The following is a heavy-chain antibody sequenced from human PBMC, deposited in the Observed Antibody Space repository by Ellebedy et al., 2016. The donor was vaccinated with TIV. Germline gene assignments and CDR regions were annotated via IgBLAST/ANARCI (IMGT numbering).Heavy chain of an antibody. V-gene: IGHV3-23*01. CDR1: GFTFSSYA. J-gene: IGHJ3*01. CDR2: ISASGVGT. Sequence: GESLKISCAASGFTFSSYAMSWVRQAPGKGLEWVSGISASGVGTYYADSVKGRFTISRDNSKDTLYLQMNSLRAEDTAINYCARDPVGVGPAFDVWGQGTMVTVSS. CDR3: ARDPVGVGPAFDV. D-gene: IGHD4-23*01.